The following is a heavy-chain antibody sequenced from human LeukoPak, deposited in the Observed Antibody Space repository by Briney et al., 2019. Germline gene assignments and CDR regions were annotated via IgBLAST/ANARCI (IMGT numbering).Heavy chain of an antibody. Sequence: GGSLRLSCAASGFTFSSYSMKWVRQAPGKGLEWVSSISSSSSYIYYADSVKGRFTISRDNAKNSLYLQMNSLRAEDTAVYYCARAANSNAFDIWGQGTMVTVSS. CDR1: GFTFSSYS. D-gene: IGHD2/OR15-2a*01. J-gene: IGHJ3*02. CDR3: ARAANSNAFDI. CDR2: ISSSSSYI. V-gene: IGHV3-21*01.